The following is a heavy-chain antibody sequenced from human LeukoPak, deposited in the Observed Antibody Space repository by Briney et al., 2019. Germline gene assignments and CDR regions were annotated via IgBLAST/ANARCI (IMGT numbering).Heavy chain of an antibody. Sequence: ASVKVSCKASGYTFTGYYMHWVRQAPGQGLEWMGWINPNSGGTNYAQKFQGRATMTRDTSISTAYMELSRLRSDDTAVYYCAIEDIVVVPAALDYWGQGTLVTASS. CDR2: INPNSGGT. CDR1: GYTFTGYY. D-gene: IGHD2-2*01. CDR3: AIEDIVVVPAALDY. J-gene: IGHJ4*02. V-gene: IGHV1-2*02.